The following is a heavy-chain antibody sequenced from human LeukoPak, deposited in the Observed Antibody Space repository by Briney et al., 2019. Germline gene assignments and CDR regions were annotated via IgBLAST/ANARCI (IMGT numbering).Heavy chain of an antibody. V-gene: IGHV1-18*01. J-gene: IGHJ4*02. D-gene: IGHD2-21*02. CDR2: VSAYNGNT. CDR3: ARDGDWARSSDY. Sequence: GASVKVSCKASGYTFTSYAMHWVRQAPGQGLEWMGWVSAYNGNTKYAQKLQDRVSMTTDTSTSTAYMELRSLRSDDTAVYYCARDGDWARSSDYWGQGTLVTVSS. CDR1: GYTFTSYA.